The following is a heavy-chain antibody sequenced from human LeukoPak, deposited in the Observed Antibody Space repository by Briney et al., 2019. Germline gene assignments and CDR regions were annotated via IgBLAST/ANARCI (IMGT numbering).Heavy chain of an antibody. J-gene: IGHJ5*02. V-gene: IGHV1-46*01. CDR2: INPSGGST. Sequence: ASVKVSCKASGYTFTSYYMHWVRQAPGQGLEWMGIINPSGGSTSYAQKFQGRVTMTRDTSTSTVYMELSSLRSEDTAVYYCARLDLGNWNYGYNWFDPWGQGTLVTVSS. CDR1: GYTFTSYY. CDR3: ARLDLGNWNYGYNWFDP. D-gene: IGHD1-7*01.